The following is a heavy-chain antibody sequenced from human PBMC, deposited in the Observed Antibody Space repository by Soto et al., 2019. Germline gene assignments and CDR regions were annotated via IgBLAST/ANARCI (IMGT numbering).Heavy chain of an antibody. CDR1: GYTFTGYY. CDR2: INPNSGGT. D-gene: IGHD2-2*02. Sequence: GASVKVSCKASGYTFTGYYMHWVRQAPGQGLEWMGWINPNSGGTNYAQKFQGRVTMTRDTSISTAYMELNRLRSDDTAVYYCVRLIGGVPAAILGWFDPWGQGTLVTVSS. J-gene: IGHJ5*02. CDR3: VRLIGGVPAAILGWFDP. V-gene: IGHV1-2*02.